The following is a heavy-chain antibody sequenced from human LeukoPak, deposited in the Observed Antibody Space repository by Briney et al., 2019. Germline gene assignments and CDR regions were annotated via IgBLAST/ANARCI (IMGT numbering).Heavy chain of an antibody. J-gene: IGHJ4*02. V-gene: IGHV4-59*11. D-gene: IGHD6-6*01. CDR2: LHYRGNM. CDR3: ARESSTSQINLFDY. Sequence: SETLSLTCTVSGDSITSHYWSWIRQPPGKGLEWIGYLHYRGNMKHNSSFSGRITMSLDTSKNQFSPRLRSVTAADTAIYYCARESSTSQINLFDYWGQGTLVTVSS. CDR1: GDSITSHY.